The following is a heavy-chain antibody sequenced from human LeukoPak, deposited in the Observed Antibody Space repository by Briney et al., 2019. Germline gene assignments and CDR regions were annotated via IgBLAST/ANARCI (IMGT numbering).Heavy chain of an antibody. D-gene: IGHD6-6*01. CDR2: INHSGST. J-gene: IGHJ3*02. V-gene: IGHV4-34*01. CDR3: AREGSSGAFDI. CDR1: GGSFSGYY. Sequence: SETLSLTCAVYGGSFSGYYWSWIRQPPGKGLEWIGEINHSGSTNYNPSLKSRVTISVDTSKNQFSLKLSSVTAADTAVYYCAREGSSGAFDIWGQGTMVTVSS.